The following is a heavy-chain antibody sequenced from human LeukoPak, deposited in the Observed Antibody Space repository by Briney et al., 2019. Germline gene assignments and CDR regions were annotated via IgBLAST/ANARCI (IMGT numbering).Heavy chain of an antibody. CDR1: GGTFSSHA. Sequence: ASVKVSCKASGGTFSSHAISWVRQAPGQGLEWMGGIIPIFGTANYAQKFQGRVTITADESTSTAYMELSSLRSEDTAVYYCARDQIYPTTRNNFDYWGQGTLVTVSS. V-gene: IGHV1-69*13. CDR2: IIPIFGTA. CDR3: ARDQIYPTTRNNFDY. D-gene: IGHD1-14*01. J-gene: IGHJ4*02.